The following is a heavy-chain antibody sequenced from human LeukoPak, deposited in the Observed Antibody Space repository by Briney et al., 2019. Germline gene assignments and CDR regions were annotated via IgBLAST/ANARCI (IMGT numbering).Heavy chain of an antibody. J-gene: IGHJ6*02. CDR1: GFTFSDYY. D-gene: IGHD3-22*01. V-gene: IGHV3-11*04. CDR2: ISSSGTTI. Sequence: PGGSLRLSCAASGFTFSDYYMSWIRQAPGKGLEWLSYISSSGTTIYYADSVKGRFTISRDNAKNSLYLQMNSLRAEDTAVYYCARDKLDSSGYYYYYYGMDVWGQGTTVTVSS. CDR3: ARDKLDSSGYYYYYYGMDV.